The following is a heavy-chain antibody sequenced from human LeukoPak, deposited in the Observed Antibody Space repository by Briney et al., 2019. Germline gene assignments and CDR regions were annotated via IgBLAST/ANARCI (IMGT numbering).Heavy chain of an antibody. CDR1: GGSFSGYY. CDR2: INHSGST. Sequence: SETLSLTCAVYGGSFSGYYWSWIRQPPGKGLEWIGEINHSGSTNYNPSLKSRVTMSVDTSKNQFSLKLSSVTAADTAVYYCARAAMVLDYWGQGTLVTVSS. D-gene: IGHD5-18*01. J-gene: IGHJ4*02. CDR3: ARAAMVLDY. V-gene: IGHV4-34*01.